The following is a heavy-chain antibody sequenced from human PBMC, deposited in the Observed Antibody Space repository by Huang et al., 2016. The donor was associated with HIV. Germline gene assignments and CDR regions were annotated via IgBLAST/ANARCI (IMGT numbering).Heavy chain of an antibody. CDR1: KTISGYN. D-gene: IGHD2-2*01. J-gene: IGHJ4*02. Sequence: EMQLVESGGGLVKPGGSLRLTCSASKTISGYNMHWVRPAPGKGLEWVSSISGSSNHIHYADSGKGRFSISRENGKKSLYLQMNSRRVEDTAIYYCATAPIMPDYLDHWGQGALVTVSS. V-gene: IGHV3-21*01. CDR2: ISGSSNHI. CDR3: ATAPIMPDYLDH.